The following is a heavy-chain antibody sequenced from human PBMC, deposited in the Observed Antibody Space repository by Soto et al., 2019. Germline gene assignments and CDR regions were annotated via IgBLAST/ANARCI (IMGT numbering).Heavy chain of an antibody. D-gene: IGHD6-13*01. Sequence: EVQLVESGGGLVKPGGSLRLSCAASGFTFSSYWMTWARQAPGKGLEWVASMNRDGSEKRYVDSVEGRFTISRDNAKNSLFLQMNSLSPDDTAVYYCGRDAGRRFDYWGQGSLVTVSS. J-gene: IGHJ4*02. CDR1: GFTFSSYW. CDR2: MNRDGSEK. V-gene: IGHV3-7*01. CDR3: GRDAGRRFDY.